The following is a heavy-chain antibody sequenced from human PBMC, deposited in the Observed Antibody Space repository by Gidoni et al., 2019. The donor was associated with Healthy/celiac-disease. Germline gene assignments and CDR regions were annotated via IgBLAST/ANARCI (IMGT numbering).Heavy chain of an antibody. CDR1: GFTFSSYG. J-gene: IGHJ6*02. Sequence: QVQLVESGGGVVQPGRSLRLSCAASGFTFSSYGMHWVRQAPGKGLEWVAVISYDGSNKYYADSVKGRFTISRDNSKNTLYLQMNSLRAEDTAVYYCAKDLRELDYYGMDVWGQGTTVTVSS. D-gene: IGHD3-16*01. V-gene: IGHV3-30*18. CDR2: ISYDGSNK. CDR3: AKDLRELDYYGMDV.